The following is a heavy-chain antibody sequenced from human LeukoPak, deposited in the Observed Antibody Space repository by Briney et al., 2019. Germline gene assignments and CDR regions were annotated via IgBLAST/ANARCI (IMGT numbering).Heavy chain of an antibody. Sequence: PGGSLRLSCAASGFTLSSYSMNWVRQAPGKGLEWVSSISSSSSYIYYADSVKGRFTISRDNAKNSLYLQMNSLRAEDTAVYYCARDRGRWLQLFSSGFGQFDYWGQGTLVTVSS. D-gene: IGHD5-24*01. CDR3: ARDRGRWLQLFSSGFGQFDY. CDR1: GFTLSSYS. J-gene: IGHJ4*02. V-gene: IGHV3-21*01. CDR2: ISSSSSYI.